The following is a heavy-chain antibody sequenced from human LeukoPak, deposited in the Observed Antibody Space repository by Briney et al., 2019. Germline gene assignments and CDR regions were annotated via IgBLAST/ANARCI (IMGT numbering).Heavy chain of an antibody. D-gene: IGHD6-13*01. CDR1: GGSFSGYY. J-gene: IGHJ4*02. V-gene: IGHV4-34*01. CDR2: INHSGST. CDR3: ARRRGYSSLDY. Sequence: SETLSLTCAVYGGSFSGYYWSWIRQPPGKGLEWIGEINHSGSTNYNPSLKSRVTISVDTSKNQFSLKLSSVTAADTAVYYCARRRGYSSLDYWSQGTLVTVSS.